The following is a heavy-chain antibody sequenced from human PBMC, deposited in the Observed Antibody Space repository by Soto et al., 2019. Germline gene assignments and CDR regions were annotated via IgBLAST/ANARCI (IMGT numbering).Heavy chain of an antibody. CDR2: IYSSGNT. CDR3: ARDFAYFDS. CDR1: GGTISGYY. V-gene: IGHV4-4*07. Sequence: SETLSLTCSVSGGTISGYYWTWIRQPAGKGLEWIGRIYSSGNTEYNPSLQSRVSISMDTSKNQFSLNLDSVTAADTAVYFCARDFAYFDSWGQGTLVTVSS. D-gene: IGHD3-3*01. J-gene: IGHJ4*02.